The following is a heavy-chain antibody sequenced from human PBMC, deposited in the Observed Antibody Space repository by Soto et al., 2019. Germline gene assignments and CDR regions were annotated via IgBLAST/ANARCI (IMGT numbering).Heavy chain of an antibody. CDR3: ASEGGLLHPERTLPADY. CDR1: GFTFSSYA. V-gene: IGHV3-30-3*01. CDR2: ISYDGSNK. J-gene: IGHJ4*02. D-gene: IGHD2-15*01. Sequence: GGSLRLSCAASGFTFSSYAMHWVRQAPGKGLEWVAVISYDGSNKYYADSVKGRFTISRDNSKNTLYLQMNSLRAEDTAVYYCASEGGLLHPERTLPADYWGQGTLVTVSS.